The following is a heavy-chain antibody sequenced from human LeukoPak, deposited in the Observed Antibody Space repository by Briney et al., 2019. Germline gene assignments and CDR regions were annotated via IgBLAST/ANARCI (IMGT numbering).Heavy chain of an antibody. CDR3: ATAGLFACFDY. D-gene: IGHD3-9*01. CDR2: IKEDGSEK. CDR1: GFTFSSYW. Sequence: GGSLRLSCAASGFTFSSYWMSWVRQSPGKGLEWVANIKEDGSEKYYVDSVKGRFTISRDSAKNSLYLQVDSLRVEDTAVYYCATAGLFACFDYWGQGTLVTVSS. J-gene: IGHJ4*02. V-gene: IGHV3-7*01.